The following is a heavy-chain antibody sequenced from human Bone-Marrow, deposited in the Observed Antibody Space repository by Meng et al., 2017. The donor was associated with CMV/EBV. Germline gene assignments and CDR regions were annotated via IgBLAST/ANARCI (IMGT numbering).Heavy chain of an antibody. Sequence: SETLSLTCTVSGDFISGAYYYWAWIRQPPGKGLEWIGNIYYSGSAYYNPSLESRITISVDTSKNQFSLKLSSVTAADTALYYCARGRARMDYWGQGTLVTVSS. CDR3: ARGRARMDY. J-gene: IGHJ4*02. D-gene: IGHD6-6*01. CDR1: GDFISGAYYY. V-gene: IGHV4-39*01. CDR2: IYYSGSA.